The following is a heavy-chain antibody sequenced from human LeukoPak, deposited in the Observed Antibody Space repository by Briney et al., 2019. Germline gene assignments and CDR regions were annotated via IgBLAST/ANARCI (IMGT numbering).Heavy chain of an antibody. Sequence: GGSLRLSCTASGFIFRNYAMSWDRQAPGKGLEWVSTISGAGDNTNNADSVTGRFTISRDNSKNTLYLQMNSLRAEDTAVYSCAKDYSVSNWCFDLWGRGTLVTVSS. D-gene: IGHD5/OR15-5a*01. CDR3: AKDYSVSNWCFDL. V-gene: IGHV3-23*01. CDR1: GFIFRNYA. J-gene: IGHJ2*01. CDR2: ISGAGDNT.